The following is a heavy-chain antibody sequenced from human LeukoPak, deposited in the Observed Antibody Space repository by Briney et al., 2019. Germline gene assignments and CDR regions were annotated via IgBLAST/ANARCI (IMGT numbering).Heavy chain of an antibody. J-gene: IGHJ6*03. Sequence: PSETLSLTCAVYGGSFSGYYWSWIRQPPGKGLEWIGYIYYSGSTNYNPSLKSRVTISVDTSKNQFSLKLSSVTAADTAVYYCARAHRSYDSSGYLYYYYYYMDVWGKGTTVTISS. CDR2: IYYSGST. V-gene: IGHV4-59*01. CDR3: ARAHRSYDSSGYLYYYYYYMDV. D-gene: IGHD3-22*01. CDR1: GGSFSGYY.